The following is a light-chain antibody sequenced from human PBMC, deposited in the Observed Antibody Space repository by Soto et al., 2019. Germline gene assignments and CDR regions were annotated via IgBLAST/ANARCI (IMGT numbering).Light chain of an antibody. J-gene: IGKJ3*01. CDR3: QKYNSAPWT. Sequence: DIQMTQSPSSLSASVGDRATITCRASQDINDYLVWYQQKPGKVPKLLIYPASTLQSGVSSRFSGSGSGTDFTLTISSLQPEDVAIYYCQKYNSAPWTFGPGTKVDI. CDR1: QDINDY. CDR2: PAS. V-gene: IGKV1-27*01.